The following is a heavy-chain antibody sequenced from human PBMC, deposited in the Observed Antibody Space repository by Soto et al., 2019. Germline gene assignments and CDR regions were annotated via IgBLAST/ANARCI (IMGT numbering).Heavy chain of an antibody. CDR3: AGSTSWFDP. D-gene: IGHD6-13*01. J-gene: IGHJ5*02. Sequence: QLQLQESGPGLVKPSETLSLTCTVSGGSISSSSYYWGWIRQPPGKGLEWIGSIYYSGSTYYNPALKXRXTXXVDTSKNQFSLKLSSVTAADTAVYYCAGSTSWFDPWGQGTLVTVSS. V-gene: IGHV4-39*01. CDR1: GGSISSSSYY. CDR2: IYYSGST.